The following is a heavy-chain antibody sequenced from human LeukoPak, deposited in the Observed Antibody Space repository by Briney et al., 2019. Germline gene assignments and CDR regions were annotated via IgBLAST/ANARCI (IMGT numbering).Heavy chain of an antibody. CDR3: ARRGLTGARARSNWFDP. Sequence: ASVKVSFKASGYTFTSYYMHWVRQAPGQGLEWMGIINPSGGSTSYAQKFQGRVTMTRDTSTSTVYMELSSLRSEDTAVYYCARRGLTGARARSNWFDPWGQGTLVTVSS. D-gene: IGHD1-26*01. V-gene: IGHV1-46*01. CDR1: GYTFTSYY. J-gene: IGHJ5*02. CDR2: INPSGGST.